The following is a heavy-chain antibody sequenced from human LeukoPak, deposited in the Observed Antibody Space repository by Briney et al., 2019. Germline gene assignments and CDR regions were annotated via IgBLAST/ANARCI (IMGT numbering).Heavy chain of an antibody. CDR1: GYTFTGYY. CDR2: INPSGGST. V-gene: IGHV1-46*01. D-gene: IGHD3-16*01. Sequence: ASVKVSCKASGYTFTGYYMHWVRQAPGQGLEWMGIINPSGGSTSYAQKLQGRVTMTTDTSTSTAYMELRSLRSDDTAVYYCARVSFGKAPYYYYYYYMDVWGKGTTVTVSS. J-gene: IGHJ6*03. CDR3: ARVSFGKAPYYYYYYYMDV.